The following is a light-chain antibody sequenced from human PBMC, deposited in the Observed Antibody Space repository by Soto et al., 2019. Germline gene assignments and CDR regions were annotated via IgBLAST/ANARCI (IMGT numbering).Light chain of an antibody. J-gene: IGKJ1*01. CDR1: QSVSSN. CDR2: GAS. CDR3: QQYNNWPET. V-gene: IGKV3-15*01. Sequence: EIVMTQAPAPLSVVPGERGPLSCRASQSVSSNLAWYQQKPGQAPRLLIYGASTRATGIPARFSGSGSGTEFTLTISSLQSEDFAVYYCQQYNNWPETFGQGTKVDIK.